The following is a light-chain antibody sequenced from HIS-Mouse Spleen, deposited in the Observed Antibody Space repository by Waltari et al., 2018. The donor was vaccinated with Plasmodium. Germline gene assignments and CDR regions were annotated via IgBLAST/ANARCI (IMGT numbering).Light chain of an antibody. CDR1: KLGDKY. V-gene: IGLV3-1*01. J-gene: IGLJ2*01. Sequence: SYELTQPPSVSVSPGQTASIPCSGDKLGDKYACWYQQKPGQSRVLVIYQESKRPSGSPERVSGSNYGNTATLTISGTQAMDEADYYCQAWDSSTVVFGGGTKLTVL. CDR2: QES. CDR3: QAWDSSTVV.